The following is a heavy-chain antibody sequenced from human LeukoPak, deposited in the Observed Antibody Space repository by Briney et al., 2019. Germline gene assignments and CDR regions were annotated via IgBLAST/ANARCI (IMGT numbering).Heavy chain of an antibody. J-gene: IGHJ5*02. V-gene: IGHV3-74*01. Sequence: PGRSLRLSCAASGFTFSNHGFHWVRQAPGKGLVWVSRINTDGSSTSYADSVKGRFTISRDNAKNTLYLQMNSLRAEDTAVYYCARESGIAAALDLWGQGTLVTVSS. CDR2: INTDGSST. CDR1: GFTFSNHG. CDR3: ARESGIAAALDL. D-gene: IGHD6-13*01.